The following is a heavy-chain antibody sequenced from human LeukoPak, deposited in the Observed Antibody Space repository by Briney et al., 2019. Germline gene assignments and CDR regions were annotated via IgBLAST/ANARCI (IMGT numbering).Heavy chain of an antibody. D-gene: IGHD1-7*01. J-gene: IGHJ4*02. CDR3: AGIHNWNYAIDY. Sequence: GASVKVSCKASGYTFTSYYVHWVRQAPGQGLEWMGIISPSGDSTSYAQNFQGRVTMTRDTSTSTVYMELRSLRSEDTAVYYCAGIHNWNYAIDYWGQGTLVIVSS. CDR2: ISPSGDST. V-gene: IGHV1-46*01. CDR1: GYTFTSYY.